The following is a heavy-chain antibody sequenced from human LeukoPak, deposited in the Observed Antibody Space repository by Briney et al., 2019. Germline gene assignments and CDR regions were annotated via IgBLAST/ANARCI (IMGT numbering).Heavy chain of an antibody. Sequence: SETLSPTCTVSGGSMSSYYWGWIRQPPGKGLEWIGSIYYSGSTYYNPSLKSRVTISVDTSKNQFSLKLSSVTAADTAVYYCARSPGDYYDYWGQGTLVTVSS. V-gene: IGHV4-39*01. J-gene: IGHJ4*02. CDR3: ARSPGDYYDY. CDR2: IYYSGST. CDR1: GGSMSSYY.